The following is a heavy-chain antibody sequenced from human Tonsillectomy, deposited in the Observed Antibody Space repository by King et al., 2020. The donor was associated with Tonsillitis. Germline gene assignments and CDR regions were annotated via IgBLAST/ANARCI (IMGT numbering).Heavy chain of an antibody. V-gene: IGHV3-30-3*01. CDR1: GFTFSYYA. Sequence: VQLVESGGGVVQPGRSLRLSCAASGFTFSYYALHWVRQAPGKGLEWVSLISDDGSNIDYADSVKGRFTISRDNSRNSLYLQMTSLRAEDTAVYYCARELGLETDPFYFDYWGQGTLVTVSS. D-gene: IGHD1-1*01. J-gene: IGHJ4*02. CDR2: ISDDGSNI. CDR3: ARELGLETDPFYFDY.